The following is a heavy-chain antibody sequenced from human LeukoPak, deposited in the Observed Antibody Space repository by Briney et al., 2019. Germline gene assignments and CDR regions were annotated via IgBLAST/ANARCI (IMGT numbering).Heavy chain of an antibody. V-gene: IGHV4-61*02. D-gene: IGHD6-13*01. CDR2: IYTSGST. Sequence: SETLSLTCTVSGGSISSGSYYWSWIRQPAGKGLEWIGRIYTSGSTNYNPSLKSRVTKSVDTSKNQFSLKLSSVTAADTAVYYCARDISKQQLVLGYFDYWGQGTLVTVSS. J-gene: IGHJ4*02. CDR3: ARDISKQQLVLGYFDY. CDR1: GGSISSGSYY.